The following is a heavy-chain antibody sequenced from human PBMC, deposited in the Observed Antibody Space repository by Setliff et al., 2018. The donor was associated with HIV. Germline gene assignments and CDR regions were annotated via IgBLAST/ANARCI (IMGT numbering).Heavy chain of an antibody. CDR2: IQHSGRI. Sequence: SETLSLTCAVYGGSFSGYCWSWICQPPGKGLEWIGEIQHSGRINYNPSLRSRVTTSVDTSKNQFSLRLRSVTAADTAVYYCARVSCSSWYSIPRDYYHHMDVWGKGTTVTVSS. D-gene: IGHD6-13*01. CDR3: ARVSCSSWYSIPRDYYHHMDV. J-gene: IGHJ6*03. V-gene: IGHV4-34*01. CDR1: GGSFSGYC.